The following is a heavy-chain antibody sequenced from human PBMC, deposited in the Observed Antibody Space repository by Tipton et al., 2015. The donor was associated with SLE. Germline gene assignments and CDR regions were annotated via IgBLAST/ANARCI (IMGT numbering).Heavy chain of an antibody. CDR3: AGMNTNGWLYYFDY. Sequence: LTCTVSGDSMSTYYWNWIRQFPGKGLEWVGRIKRNTDGGTTNYAAPVKGRFIISRDDSKSTLYLQMNSLKSEDTAVYYCAGMNTNGWLYYFDYWGQGALVTVSS. V-gene: IGHV3-15*07. J-gene: IGHJ4*02. CDR1: GDSMSTYY. CDR2: IKRNTDGGTT. D-gene: IGHD6-19*01.